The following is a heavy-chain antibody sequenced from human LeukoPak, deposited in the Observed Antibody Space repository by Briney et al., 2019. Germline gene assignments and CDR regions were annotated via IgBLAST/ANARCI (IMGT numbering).Heavy chain of an antibody. D-gene: IGHD3-10*01. CDR3: AGASYGSGSYGGYYFDY. V-gene: IGHV4-38-2*02. J-gene: IGHJ4*02. CDR1: GYSISSGYY. CDR2: IYHSGST. Sequence: SETLSLTCTVSGYSISSGYYWGWIRQPPGKWLEWIGSIYHSGSTYYNPSLKSRVTISVDTSKNQFSLKLSSVTAADTAVYYCAGASYGSGSYGGYYFDYWGQGTLVTVSS.